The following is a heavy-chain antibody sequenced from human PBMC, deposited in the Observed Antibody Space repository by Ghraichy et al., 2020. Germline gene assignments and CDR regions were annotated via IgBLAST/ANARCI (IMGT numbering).Heavy chain of an antibody. CDR1: GFTFSNYG. Sequence: GGSLRLSCAASGFTFSNYGMHWVRQAPGKGLEWVSVIASAGSNKYYADSVEGRFTISRDNSNNTVYLQMNSLRAEDTAVYYCAKDLPDFSRYYYYGWDVWGQGTTVTVSS. CDR2: IASAGSNK. V-gene: IGHV3-30*18. J-gene: IGHJ6*01. CDR3: AKDLPDFSRYYYYGWDV. D-gene: IGHD4-11*01.